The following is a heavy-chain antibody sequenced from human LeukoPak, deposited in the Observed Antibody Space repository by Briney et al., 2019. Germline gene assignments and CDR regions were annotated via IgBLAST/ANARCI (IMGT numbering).Heavy chain of an antibody. CDR3: AKSPVSSCRGSFCYPFDY. D-gene: IGHD2-15*01. CDR1: GFTFRNYG. V-gene: IGHV3-23*01. Sequence: PGGSLRLSCTASGFTFRNYGMNWVRQAPGKGLEWVSAISGSDDGTYYADSVKGRFTISRDNSRNTLYLQMNTLRAEDTAVYFCAKSPVSSCRGSFCYPFDYWGQGNLVTVSS. CDR2: ISGSDDGT. J-gene: IGHJ4*02.